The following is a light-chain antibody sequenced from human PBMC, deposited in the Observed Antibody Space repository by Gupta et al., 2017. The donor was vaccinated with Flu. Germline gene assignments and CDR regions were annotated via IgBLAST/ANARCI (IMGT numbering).Light chain of an antibody. CDR2: AAS. V-gene: IGKV3-20*01. J-gene: IGKJ1*01. CDR3: QQDGSSPRT. Sequence: EIVLTQSPGTLSLSPGERVTLSCRASQSVSRSYLAWYQQKPGQAPRLLIYAASSRASGIPDRFSGSGSGTEFTLTISRLEPEDFAVYYCQQDGSSPRTFGQGTKVEIK. CDR1: QSVSRSY.